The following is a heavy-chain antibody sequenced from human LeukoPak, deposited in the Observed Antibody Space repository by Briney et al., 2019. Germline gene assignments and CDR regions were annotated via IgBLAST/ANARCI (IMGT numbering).Heavy chain of an antibody. CDR2: IYRGGST. Sequence: GGSLRLSCAASGFTVSSNYMSWVRQAPGKGLEWVPVIYRGGSTDYADSVKGRFTISRDNSKNTLYLQMNSLRAEDTAVYYCALQNDSSPFDYWGQGTLVTVSS. CDR3: ALQNDSSPFDY. J-gene: IGHJ4*02. D-gene: IGHD3-22*01. V-gene: IGHV3-53*01. CDR1: GFTVSSNY.